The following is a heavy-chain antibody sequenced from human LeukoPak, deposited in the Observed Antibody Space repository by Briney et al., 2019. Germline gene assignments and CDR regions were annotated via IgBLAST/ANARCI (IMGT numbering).Heavy chain of an antibody. CDR1: GFIFDDFG. CDR3: TRDETGIDY. D-gene: IGHD1-1*01. V-gene: IGHV3-20*04. CDR2: INWNGDIT. Sequence: GGSLRLSCAASGFIFDDFGMTWVRQAPGKGLEWVSGINWNGDITPYADSVKGRFTIPRDNAKNALYLQMNSLRPEDTALYFCTRDETGIDYWGQGTLVTVSS. J-gene: IGHJ4*02.